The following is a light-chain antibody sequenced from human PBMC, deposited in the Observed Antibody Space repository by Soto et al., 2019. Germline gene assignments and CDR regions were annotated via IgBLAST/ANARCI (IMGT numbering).Light chain of an antibody. Sequence: QSVLTQPPSVSGAPGQTITISCTGSSSNIGAGYDVHWYQQLPGTAPKLLIYDNNKRPSGIPDRFSGSQSGTSATLGITGLQTGDEADYYCGTWDSSLSAVFGGGTKLTVL. CDR2: DNN. V-gene: IGLV1-51*01. CDR3: GTWDSSLSAV. CDR1: SSNIGAGYD. J-gene: IGLJ2*01.